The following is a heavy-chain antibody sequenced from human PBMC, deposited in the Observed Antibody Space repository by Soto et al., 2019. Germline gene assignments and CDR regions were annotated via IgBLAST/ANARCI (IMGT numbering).Heavy chain of an antibody. CDR2: IIPIFGTA. CDR3: ATRHSGSYFYYYYYGMDV. D-gene: IGHD1-26*01. V-gene: IGHV1-69*13. J-gene: IGHJ6*02. CDR1: GGTFSSYA. Sequence: SVKVSCKASGGTFSSYAISWVRQAPGQGLEWMGGIIPIFGTANYAQKFQGRVTITADESTSTAYMELSSLRSEDTAVYYCATRHSGSYFYYYYYGMDVWGQGTTVTVS.